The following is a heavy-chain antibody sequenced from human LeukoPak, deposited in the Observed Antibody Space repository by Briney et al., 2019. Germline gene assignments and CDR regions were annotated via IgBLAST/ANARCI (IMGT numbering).Heavy chain of an antibody. CDR1: GYTFSSYD. CDR2: MSPSSGNT. D-gene: IGHD5-18*01. V-gene: IGHV1-8*01. J-gene: IGHJ2*01. Sequence: ASVKVSCKAAGYTFSSYDINWVRQAPGQGLEWMGWMSPSSGNTGYTQKFQGRVTMTRDTSISTAYMELSSLRSEDTALYYCARMRGYTYEYWYLDLWGRGTLVTVSS. CDR3: ARMRGYTYEYWYLDL.